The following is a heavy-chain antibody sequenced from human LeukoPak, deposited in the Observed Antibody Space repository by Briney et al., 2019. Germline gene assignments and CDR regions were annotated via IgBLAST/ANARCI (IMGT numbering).Heavy chain of an antibody. CDR3: ARVYQGVSLFDGIDY. V-gene: IGHV3-23*01. CDR1: GFTFSSYG. D-gene: IGHD3-10*01. J-gene: IGHJ4*02. CDR2: ISGSGGST. Sequence: GGSLRLSCAASGFTFSSYGMSWVRQAPGKGLEWVSAISGSGGSTYYADSVKGRFTISRDNAKKSLYLQMNSLRAEDTAVHYCARVYQGVSLFDGIDYWGQGTLVTVSS.